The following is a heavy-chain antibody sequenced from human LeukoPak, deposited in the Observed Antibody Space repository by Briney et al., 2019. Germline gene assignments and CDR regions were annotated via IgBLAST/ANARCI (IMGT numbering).Heavy chain of an antibody. CDR2: IHHSGSS. J-gene: IGHJ3*01. V-gene: IGHV4-4*02. CDR1: GGSISKSNW. Sequence: SETLSLTCAVSGGSISKSNWWTWVRQPPGKGLEWIGEIHHSGSSNYNPSLKSRVTISIDTSKNQFSLKLRSVTAADTAVYHCARGGRAFDVWGQGTLISVSP. CDR3: ARGGRAFDV.